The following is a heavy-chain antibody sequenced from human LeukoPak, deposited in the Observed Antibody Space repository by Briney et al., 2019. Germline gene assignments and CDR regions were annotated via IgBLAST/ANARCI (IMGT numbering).Heavy chain of an antibody. CDR1: GFTFSSYW. V-gene: IGHV3-7*01. CDR3: ARDRSITIFGVVTTPDAFDI. J-gene: IGHJ3*02. Sequence: GGSLRLSCAASGFTFSSYWMSWVRQAPGKGLEWVANIKQDGSEKYYVDSVKGRFTISRDNAKNSLYLQMNSLRAEDTAVYYCARDRSITIFGVVTTPDAFDIWGQGTMVTVSS. D-gene: IGHD3-3*01. CDR2: IKQDGSEK.